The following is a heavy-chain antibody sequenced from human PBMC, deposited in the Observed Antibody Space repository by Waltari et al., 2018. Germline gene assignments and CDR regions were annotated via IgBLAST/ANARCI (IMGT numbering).Heavy chain of an antibody. V-gene: IGHV4-31*03. CDR1: GGSISSGGYY. J-gene: IGHJ5*02. CDR2: IYYSGST. CDR3: ARESGVQRWFDP. Sequence: QVQLQESGPGLVKPSQTLSLTCTVSGGSISSGGYYWSWIRQHPGKGLEWIGYIYYSGSTYYNPSLKSRVTISVDTSKNQFSLKRSSVTAADTAVYYCARESGVQRWFDPWGQGTLVTVSS. D-gene: IGHD3-3*01.